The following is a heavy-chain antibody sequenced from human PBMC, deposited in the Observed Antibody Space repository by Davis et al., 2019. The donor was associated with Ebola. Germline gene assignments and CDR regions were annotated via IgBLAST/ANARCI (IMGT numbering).Heavy chain of an antibody. Sequence: GESLKISCAVSGFDFTNSWMSWVRQRPGAGLVWVSHINRDGTTTNYADSVEGRFTISRDNAKNTLYLQMNSLRAQDTAVYYCMSLSGASWGPGTLVTVSS. CDR2: INRDGTTT. D-gene: IGHD3-10*01. J-gene: IGHJ5*02. V-gene: IGHV3-74*01. CDR3: MSLSGAS. CDR1: GFDFTNSW.